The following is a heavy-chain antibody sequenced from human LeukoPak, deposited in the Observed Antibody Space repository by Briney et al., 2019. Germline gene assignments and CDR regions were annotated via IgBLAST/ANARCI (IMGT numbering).Heavy chain of an antibody. CDR2: ISGSGGST. CDR1: GFTFSSYA. CDR3: AKDPHGAYYYDSSGYYDY. D-gene: IGHD3-22*01. V-gene: IGHV3-23*01. Sequence: GGSLGLSCAASGFTFSSYAMSWVRQAPGKGQEWVSAISGSGGSTYYADSVKGRFTISRDNSKNTLYLQMNSLRAEDTAVYYCAKDPHGAYYYDSSGYYDYWGQGTLVTVSS. J-gene: IGHJ4*02.